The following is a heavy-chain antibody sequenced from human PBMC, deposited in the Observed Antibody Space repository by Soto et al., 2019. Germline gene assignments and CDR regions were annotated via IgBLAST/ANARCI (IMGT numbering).Heavy chain of an antibody. J-gene: IGHJ5*02. CDR2: IKQDGSEK. CDR3: ARVSGEYYYDSSGYYQPDWFDP. V-gene: IGHV3-7*03. D-gene: IGHD3-22*01. CDR1: GFTFSSYW. Sequence: PGGSLRLSCAASGFTFSSYWMSWVRQAPGKGLEWVANIKQDGSEKYYVDSVKGRFTISRDNAKNSLYLQMNSLRAEDTAVHYCARVSGEYYYDSSGYYQPDWFDPWGQGTLVTVSS.